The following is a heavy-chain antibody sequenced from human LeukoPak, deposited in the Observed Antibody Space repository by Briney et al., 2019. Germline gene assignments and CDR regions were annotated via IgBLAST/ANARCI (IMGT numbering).Heavy chain of an antibody. CDR1: EYTFTGYY. CDR3: ARLGYCSGGSCYPFDY. J-gene: IGHJ4*02. D-gene: IGHD2-15*01. CDR2: INPNSGGT. V-gene: IGHV1-2*02. Sequence: GASVKVSCKASEYTFTGYYMHWVRQAPGQGLEWMGWINPNSGGTNYAQKLQGRVTMTTDTSTSTAYMELRSLRSDDTAVYYCARLGYCSGGSCYPFDYWGQGTLVTVSS.